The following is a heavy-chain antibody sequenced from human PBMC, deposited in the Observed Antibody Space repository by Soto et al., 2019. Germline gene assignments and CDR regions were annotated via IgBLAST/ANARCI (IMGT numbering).Heavy chain of an antibody. J-gene: IGHJ6*02. V-gene: IGHV1-18*04. CDR2: ISAYNGNT. D-gene: IGHD6-6*01. CDR1: GYTFTSYG. Sequence: ASVKVSCKASGYTFTSYGISWVRQAPGQGLEWMGWISAYNGNTNYAQKLQGRVTMTTDTSTSTAYMELRSLRSDDTAVYYCARVRAAPHPALNYYYCYGMDVWGQGTTVTVSS. CDR3: ARVRAAPHPALNYYYCYGMDV.